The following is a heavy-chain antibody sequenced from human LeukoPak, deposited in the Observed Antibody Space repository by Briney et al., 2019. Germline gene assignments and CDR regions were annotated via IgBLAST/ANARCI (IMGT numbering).Heavy chain of an antibody. Sequence: GGSLRLSCAASGFSLSSYAMSWVRQAPGKGLEWVSAISSTDAGTYHADSVRGRFTISRDSSKNTLYLQMNSLRAEDAAVYYCARDGSGYYWDWGQGTLVTVSS. CDR2: ISSTDAGT. D-gene: IGHD3-22*01. J-gene: IGHJ4*02. V-gene: IGHV3-23*01. CDR1: GFSLSSYA. CDR3: ARDGSGYYWD.